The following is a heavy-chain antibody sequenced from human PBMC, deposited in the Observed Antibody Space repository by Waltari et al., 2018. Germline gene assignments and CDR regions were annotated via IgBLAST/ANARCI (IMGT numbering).Heavy chain of an antibody. CDR2: IKSKTDGGTT. J-gene: IGHJ4*02. V-gene: IGHV3-15*01. CDR3: TTTSFVEQQLVLGWDY. D-gene: IGHD6-13*01. Sequence: EVQLVESGGGLVKPGGSLSLSCAASGFTFSHAWLSWVRQAPGKGLEWVGRIKSKTDGGTTDYAAPVKGRFTISRDDSKNTLYLQMNSLKTEDTAVYYCTTTSFVEQQLVLGWDYWGQGTLVTVSS. CDR1: GFTFSHAW.